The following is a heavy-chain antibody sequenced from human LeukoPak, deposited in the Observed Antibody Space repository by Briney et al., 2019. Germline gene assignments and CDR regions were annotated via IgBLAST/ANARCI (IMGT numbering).Heavy chain of an antibody. CDR2: IYYSGSA. CDR3: SRGDGDNQSY. Sequence: SQTLSLTCTVSGGSISSGAYYWNWIRQPPGEGLEWIGYIYYSGSAYYNPSLKSRITISLDTSKNQFSLRLTSVTAADTAVYYCSRGDGDNQSYWGQGTLVTVSS. D-gene: IGHD4-17*01. CDR1: GGSISSGAYY. V-gene: IGHV4-30-4*01. J-gene: IGHJ4*02.